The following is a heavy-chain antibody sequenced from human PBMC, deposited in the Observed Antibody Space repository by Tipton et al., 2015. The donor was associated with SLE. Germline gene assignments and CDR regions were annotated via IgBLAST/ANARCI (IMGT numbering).Heavy chain of an antibody. J-gene: IGHJ3*02. Sequence: SLRLSCEASGFTFNRYSMNWVRQAPGKGLEWVSYISSISSTKYYADSVKGRFTISRDNSKNTLYLQMNSLRAEDTAVYYCAKDRRELRAFDIWGQGTMVTVSS. CDR3: AKDRRELRAFDI. CDR2: ISSISSTK. V-gene: IGHV3-48*01. CDR1: GFTFNRYS. D-gene: IGHD1-26*01.